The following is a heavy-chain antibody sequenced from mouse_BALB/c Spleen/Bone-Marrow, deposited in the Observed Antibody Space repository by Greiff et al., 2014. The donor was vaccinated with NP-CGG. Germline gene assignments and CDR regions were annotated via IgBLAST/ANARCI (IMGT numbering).Heavy chain of an antibody. CDR1: GFAFSSYD. V-gene: IGHV5-12-1*01. J-gene: IGHJ4*01. Sequence: DVQLVESGGGLVKPGGSLKLSCAASGFAFSSYDMSWVRQTPEKRLEWVAYISSGGGSTYYPDTVKGRSTISRDNAKNTLYLQMSSLKSEDTATYYCARPLYYYGSSPFYAMDYWGQGTSVTVSS. CDR2: ISSGGGST. CDR3: ARPLYYYGSSPFYAMDY. D-gene: IGHD1-1*01.